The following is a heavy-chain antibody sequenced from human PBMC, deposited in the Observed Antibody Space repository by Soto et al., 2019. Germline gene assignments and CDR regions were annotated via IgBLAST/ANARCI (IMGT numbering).Heavy chain of an antibody. D-gene: IGHD2-2*01. Sequence: SETLSLTCTVSGDSIKHYYWSWIRQPPGKRLEWIGYIYYTGSTTYNPSLESRVTMSVDTSKNQFSLKLSSVNAADTAVYYCAKYSSTEEEGFTLDSWGRGTLVTVSS. J-gene: IGHJ4*02. CDR1: GDSIKHYY. CDR3: AKYSSTEEEGFTLDS. V-gene: IGHV4-59*01. CDR2: IYYTGST.